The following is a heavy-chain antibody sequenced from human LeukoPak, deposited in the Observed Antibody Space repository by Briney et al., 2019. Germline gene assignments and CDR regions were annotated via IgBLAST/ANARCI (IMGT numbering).Heavy chain of an antibody. CDR2: IYAGDSDT. CDR1: GYTFTSYW. V-gene: IGHV5-51*01. CDR3: ARRRYDILTGAFDY. J-gene: IGHJ4*02. D-gene: IGHD3-9*01. Sequence: GESLKTSCKGSGYTFTSYWIGWVRRMPGKGLEWMGIIYAGDSDTRYSPSFQGQVTISADKSISTAFLQWSSLKASDTAMYYCARRRYDILTGAFDYWGQGTLVTVSS.